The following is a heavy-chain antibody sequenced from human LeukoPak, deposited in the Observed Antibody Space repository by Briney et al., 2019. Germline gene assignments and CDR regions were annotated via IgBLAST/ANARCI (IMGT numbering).Heavy chain of an antibody. D-gene: IGHD3-3*01. CDR1: GFSLNDFG. V-gene: IGHV3-30*18. CDR3: AKGADFWPGAPVT. CDR2: ISHDGSNQ. J-gene: IGHJ4*02. Sequence: GKSLRLSCAASGFSLNDFGMHWVRQAPGKALEWVAVISHDGSNQHYADSVMGRFSVSRDSSKNTVYLQMNSLRAEDTAVYYCAKGADFWPGAPVTWGQGTLVTVSS.